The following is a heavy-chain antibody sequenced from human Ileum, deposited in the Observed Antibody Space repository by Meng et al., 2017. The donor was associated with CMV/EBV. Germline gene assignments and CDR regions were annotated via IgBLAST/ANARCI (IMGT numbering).Heavy chain of an antibody. CDR2: ISWDGGST. D-gene: IGHD3-3*01. V-gene: IGHV3-43*01. CDR3: AKELRFLEWLFHY. Sequence: ETLSLTCAASGFTFDDYTMHWVRQAPGKGLEWVSLISWDGGSTYYADSVKGRFTISRDNSKNSLYLQMNSLRTEDTALYYCAKELRFLEWLFHYWGQGTLVTVSS. CDR1: GFTFDDYT. J-gene: IGHJ4*02.